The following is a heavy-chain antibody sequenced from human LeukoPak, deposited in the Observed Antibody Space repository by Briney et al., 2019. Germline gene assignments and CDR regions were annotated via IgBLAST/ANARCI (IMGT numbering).Heavy chain of an antibody. CDR1: GGSFSGYS. CDR3: ARIYPYFDY. Sequence: SETLSLTCAVYGGSFSGYSWTWIRQPPGKGLEWIGEMSHSGYPNYNPSLKSRVAISVDTSKNQFSLNLTSVTAADTAVYYCARIYPYFDYWGQGTLVTVSS. V-gene: IGHV4-34*01. J-gene: IGHJ4*02. CDR2: MSHSGYP.